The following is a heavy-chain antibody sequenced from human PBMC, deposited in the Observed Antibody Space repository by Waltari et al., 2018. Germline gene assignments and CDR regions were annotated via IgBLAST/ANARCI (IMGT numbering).Heavy chain of an antibody. V-gene: IGHV3-48*03. CDR2: IIITGNNK. D-gene: IGHD5-12*01. Sequence: EVQLVESGGGLVQPGGSLRLSCAASGFSVSRYELQWVRQAPGEGLELVSQIIITGNNKYYADSVKGRFTISRDNAKNLLYLQMDSLRVDDTAVYYCTRAEDIAIAGAGYWGQGARVSVSS. CDR1: GFSVSRYE. CDR3: TRAEDIAIAGAGY. J-gene: IGHJ4*02.